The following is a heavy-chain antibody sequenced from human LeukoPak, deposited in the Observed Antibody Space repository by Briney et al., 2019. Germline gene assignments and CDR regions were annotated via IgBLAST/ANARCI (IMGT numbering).Heavy chain of an antibody. CDR1: GYTFTSYV. J-gene: IGHJ4*02. Sequence: ASVKVSCRASGYTFTSYVMNWVRQAPGQGLEWMGWFNTDTGNPTYAQGFTGRFVFSLDTSVSTAYLQISGLKAEDTAVYYCARQYNSDSSGYLGYWGQGTLVTVSS. CDR3: ARQYNSDSSGYLGY. V-gene: IGHV7-4-1*02. D-gene: IGHD3-22*01. CDR2: FNTDTGNP.